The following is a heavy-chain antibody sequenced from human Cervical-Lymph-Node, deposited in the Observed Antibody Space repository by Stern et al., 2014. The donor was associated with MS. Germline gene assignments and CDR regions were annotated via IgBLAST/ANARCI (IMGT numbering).Heavy chain of an antibody. CDR2: IWYDGNKK. J-gene: IGHJ4*02. V-gene: IGHV3-33*01. Sequence: VQLVESGGGVVPPGRSLRLSCAASGFTFSNYGMHWVRQAPGKGLEWLAVIWYDGNKKYYADSVKGRFTISRDNSKNTLFLQMSSLTAEDTALYYCARGNWNYEGMGYWGQGTLVTVSS. CDR3: ARGNWNYEGMGY. CDR1: GFTFSNYG. D-gene: IGHD1-7*01.